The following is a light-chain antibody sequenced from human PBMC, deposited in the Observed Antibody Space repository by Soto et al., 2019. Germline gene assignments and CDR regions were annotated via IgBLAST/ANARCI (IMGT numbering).Light chain of an antibody. V-gene: IGKV1-33*01. CDR1: QAIGNY. CDR2: EAS. J-gene: IGKJ4*01. Sequence: DIQMTQSPSSLSASVGDRVTITCQASQAIGNYLTWYQQKPGKAPKLLIYEASNLETGVPSRFSGSGSGTGFTFTINSLQPEDIATYYCQQYDDLPFTFGGGTKVEIK. CDR3: QQYDDLPFT.